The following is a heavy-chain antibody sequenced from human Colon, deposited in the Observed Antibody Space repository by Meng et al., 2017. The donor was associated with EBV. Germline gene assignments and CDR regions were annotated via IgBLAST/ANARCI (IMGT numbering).Heavy chain of an antibody. V-gene: IGHV7-4-1*02. D-gene: IGHD6-19*01. CDR2: ISTNTWNP. Sequence: VRLVQSVSELKEPCAYGKVSSKAYGYTFTWYPMNWVRQAPGQGLEWMGWISTNTWNPTYAQGFTGRFVFSVDTSVSTAYLQISSLKAEDTAVYYCGTLKYTSGFYGPAYWGQGALVTVSS. CDR3: GTLKYTSGFYGPAY. CDR1: GYTFTWYP. J-gene: IGHJ4*02.